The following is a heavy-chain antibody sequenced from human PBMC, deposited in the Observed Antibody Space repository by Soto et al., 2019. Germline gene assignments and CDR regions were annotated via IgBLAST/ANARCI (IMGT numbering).Heavy chain of an antibody. D-gene: IGHD3-3*01. CDR1: GFTFSSYA. V-gene: IGHV3-30-3*01. J-gene: IGHJ4*02. CDR2: ISYDGSNK. Sequence: GGSLRLSCAASGFTFSSYAMHWVRQAPGKGLEWVAVISYDGSNKYYADSVKGRFTISRDNSKNTLYLQMNSLRAEDTAVYYCARDQGTRFLEWLFPTDYWGQGTLVTVSS. CDR3: ARDQGTRFLEWLFPTDY.